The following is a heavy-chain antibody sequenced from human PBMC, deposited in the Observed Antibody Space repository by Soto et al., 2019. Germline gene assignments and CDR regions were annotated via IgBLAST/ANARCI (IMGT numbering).Heavy chain of an antibody. CDR3: ARASGYSYPPAYAMAV. CDR2: IYHSGST. J-gene: IGHJ6*02. Sequence: ASETLSLTCAVSGCSISSGGYSWSWIRQPPGKGLEWIGYIYHSGSTYYNPSLKSRVTISVDRSKNQFSLKLSSVTAADTAVYYCARASGYSYPPAYAMAVWGQGATVTVSS. V-gene: IGHV4-30-2*01. D-gene: IGHD5-18*01. CDR1: GCSISSGGYS.